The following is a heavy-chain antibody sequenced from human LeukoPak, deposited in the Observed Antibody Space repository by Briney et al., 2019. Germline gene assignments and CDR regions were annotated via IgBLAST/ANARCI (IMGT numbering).Heavy chain of an antibody. CDR3: AKDRGNYYNTPRFDP. CDR2: INGGGTT. CDR1: GFTFSSFA. J-gene: IGHJ5*02. V-gene: IGHV3-23*01. D-gene: IGHD3-10*01. Sequence: PGGSLRLSCAASGFTFSSFAMSWVRQAPGKGLEWVSSINGGGTTYYADSVRGRFTISRDNSKSTLYLQMNNLRAEDTAFYYCAKDRGNYYNTPRFDPWGQGTLVTVSS.